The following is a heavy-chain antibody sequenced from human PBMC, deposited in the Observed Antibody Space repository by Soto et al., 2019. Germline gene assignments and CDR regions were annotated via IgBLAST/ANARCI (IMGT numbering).Heavy chain of an antibody. D-gene: IGHD1-20*01. CDR2: SYYSGTT. CDR1: GASISVHSYY. J-gene: IGHJ5*02. Sequence: PSETLSLTCTVSGASISVHSYYWTWILQSPGKGLEWIGSSYYSGTTYFNPSLKSRATISVDTSKNQFSLRLTSVTAADTAIYYCTRRSNWNDNYFDPWGPGALVTVSS. CDR3: TRRSNWNDNYFDP. V-gene: IGHV4-39*01.